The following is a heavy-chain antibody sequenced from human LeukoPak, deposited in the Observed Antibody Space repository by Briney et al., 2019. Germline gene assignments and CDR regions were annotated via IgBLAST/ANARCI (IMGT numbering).Heavy chain of an antibody. V-gene: IGHV1-69*04. CDR3: ARGGIQYKNWFDT. J-gene: IGHJ5*02. CDR2: IIPILGIA. Sequence: SVKVSCKASGGTFSSYAISWVRQAPGQGLEWMGRIIPILGIANYAQKFQGRVTITADKSTSTAYMELSSLRSEDTAVYYCARGGIQYKNWFDTWGQGTLVTVSS. CDR1: GGTFSSYA. D-gene: IGHD1-14*01.